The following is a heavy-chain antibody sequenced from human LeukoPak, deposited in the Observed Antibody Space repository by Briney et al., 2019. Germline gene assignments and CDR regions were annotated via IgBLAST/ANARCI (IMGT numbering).Heavy chain of an antibody. Sequence: SETLSLTCSVSGYSISRGYYWGWIRQPPGKGLEWIGSIYHSGSTDYSPSLKSRVTISVDTSKNQFSLKLNSVTAADTAVYYCATRGEDSSGYYSGVDWFDPWGQGTLVTVSS. CDR1: GYSISRGYY. CDR2: IYHSGST. V-gene: IGHV4-38-2*02. J-gene: IGHJ5*02. CDR3: ATRGEDSSGYYSGVDWFDP. D-gene: IGHD3-22*01.